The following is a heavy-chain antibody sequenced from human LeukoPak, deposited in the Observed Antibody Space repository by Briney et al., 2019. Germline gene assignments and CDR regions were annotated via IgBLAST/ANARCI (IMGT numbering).Heavy chain of an antibody. CDR2: IYTSGST. CDR1: GGPISSGSYY. Sequence: PSETLSLTCTVSGGPISSGSYYWSWIRQPAGKGLEWIGRIYTSGSTNYNPSLKSRVTISVDTSKNQFSLKLSSVTAADTAVYYCARDLSSSFAYFDYWGQGTLVTVSS. J-gene: IGHJ4*02. V-gene: IGHV4-61*02. CDR3: ARDLSSSFAYFDY. D-gene: IGHD6-6*01.